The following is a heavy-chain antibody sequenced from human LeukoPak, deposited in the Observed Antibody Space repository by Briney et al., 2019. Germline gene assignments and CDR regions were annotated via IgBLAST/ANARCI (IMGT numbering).Heavy chain of an antibody. CDR1: GYTFTSYG. V-gene: IGHV1-18*04. CDR3: ARVGLGYCSSTSCYEFDY. D-gene: IGHD2-2*01. Sequence: ASVKVSCKASGYTFTSYGISWVRQAPGQGLEWMGWISAYNGNTNYAQKLQGRVPMTTDTSTSTAYMELRSLRSDDTAVYYCARVGLGYCSSTSCYEFDYWGQGTLVTVSS. CDR2: ISAYNGNT. J-gene: IGHJ4*02.